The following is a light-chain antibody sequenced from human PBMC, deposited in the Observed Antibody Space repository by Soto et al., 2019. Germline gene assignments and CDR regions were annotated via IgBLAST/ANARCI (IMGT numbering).Light chain of an antibody. V-gene: IGKV1-5*01. Sequence: DVQMTQSPSTLSASVGDRVTITCRASQHVNSWLAWYQQKPGRAPKLLIYDATSLESGVPSRFSGSRSGTEFTLTISSLQPDDSATYYCQQYNSYWTFGQGTRVEIK. CDR2: DAT. CDR3: QQYNSYWT. J-gene: IGKJ1*01. CDR1: QHVNSW.